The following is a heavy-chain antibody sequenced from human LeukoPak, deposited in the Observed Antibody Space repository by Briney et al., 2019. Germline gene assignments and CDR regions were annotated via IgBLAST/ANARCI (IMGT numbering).Heavy chain of an antibody. Sequence: GGSLRLSCVASGFTFSGYWMTWVRQPPGKGLEWVAIIKQDGSEKYYVNSVKGRFTISRDNAKNSLYLQLNILRAEDTAVYYCANWIEGRHEKFDYWGQGTLVTVSS. CDR1: GFTFSGYW. CDR2: IKQDGSEK. CDR3: ANWIEGRHEKFDY. J-gene: IGHJ4*02. D-gene: IGHD1-1*01. V-gene: IGHV3-7*03.